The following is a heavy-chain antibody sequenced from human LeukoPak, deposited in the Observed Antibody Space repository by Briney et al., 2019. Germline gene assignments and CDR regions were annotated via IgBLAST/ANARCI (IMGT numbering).Heavy chain of an antibody. V-gene: IGHV5-51*01. CDR2: IYPADSDT. CDR3: ARRGTAFDAFDI. Sequence: GESLKISCQASGYSFPDYWIGWVRQMPGKGLEWTGIIYPADSDTRYSPSFQGQVTFSADKSNSAAYLQWSRLKASDTAMYYCARRGTAFDAFDIWGQGTMVTVSS. J-gene: IGHJ3*02. CDR1: GYSFPDYW. D-gene: IGHD1-1*01.